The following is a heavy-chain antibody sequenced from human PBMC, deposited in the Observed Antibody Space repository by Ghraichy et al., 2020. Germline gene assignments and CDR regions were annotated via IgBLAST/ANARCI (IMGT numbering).Heavy chain of an antibody. V-gene: IGHV4-39*01. J-gene: IGHJ5*02. D-gene: IGHD6-25*01. Sequence: SETLSLTCTVSGGSMSGTTFIWGWVRQPLGKGLEWFGSVSYSGNIQYNPSLKNRVTVSVDTSKNQFSLRLSSVTAPDTAVYYCARHNVRSASNPFDPWGQGTRVTVSS. CDR2: VSYSGNI. CDR1: GGSMSGTTFI. CDR3: ARHNVRSASNPFDP.